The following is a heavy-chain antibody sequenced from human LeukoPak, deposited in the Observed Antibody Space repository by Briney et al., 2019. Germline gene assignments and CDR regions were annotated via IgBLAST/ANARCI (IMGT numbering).Heavy chain of an antibody. CDR1: GFTFDDYA. D-gene: IGHD6-19*01. J-gene: IGHJ3*01. CDR3: VKDKSLAMARRRGNSLDL. Sequence: SLRLSCAASGFTFDDYAMHWVRQAPGKGLEWVSGISWNSGSIGYADSVKGRFTISRDNAKNSLYLQMNSLRAEDTALYYCVKDKSLAMARRRGNSLDLWGPGTMVTVSS. CDR2: ISWNSGSI. V-gene: IGHV3-9*01.